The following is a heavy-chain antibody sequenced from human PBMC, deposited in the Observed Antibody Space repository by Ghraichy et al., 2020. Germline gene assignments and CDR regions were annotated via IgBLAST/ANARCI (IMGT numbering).Heavy chain of an antibody. CDR3: ARARRKRSLKKAVVGGDSSGFDY. D-gene: IGHD3-22*01. CDR1: GGSISSGGYY. V-gene: IGHV4-31*03. Sequence: SETLSLTCTVSGGSISSGGYYWSWIRQHPGKGLEWIGYIYYSGSTYYNPSLKSRVTISVDTSKNQFSLKLSSVTAADTAVYYCARARRKRSLKKAVVGGDSSGFDYWGQGTLVTVSS. CDR2: IYYSGST. J-gene: IGHJ4*02.